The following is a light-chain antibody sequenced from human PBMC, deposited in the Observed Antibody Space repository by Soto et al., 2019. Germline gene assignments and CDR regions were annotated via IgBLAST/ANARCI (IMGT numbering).Light chain of an antibody. CDR2: KVS. CDR1: QSLVQSDGIAY. CDR3: MQGTHWQIT. J-gene: IGKJ5*01. Sequence: VSTQVPRSMLVTFGQPASLSCRSNQSLVQSDGIAYFSWFHKRPGRHQRRLISKVSNRGSGVPARFSGIPSGNDFALNLSRVEAEEAGVDDGMQGTHWQITVGQGTRLETK. V-gene: IGKV2-30*02.